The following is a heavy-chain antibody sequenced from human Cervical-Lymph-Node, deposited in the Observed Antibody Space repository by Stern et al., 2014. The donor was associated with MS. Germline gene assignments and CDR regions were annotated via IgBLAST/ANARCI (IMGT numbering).Heavy chain of an antibody. CDR1: GFTFGRHS. V-gene: IGHV3-30-3*01. Sequence: VQLVESGGGVVQPGRSLRLSCATSGFTFGRHSMHWVRQAPGKGLAWVAIISYDGSSQHSADSVKGRFTISRSNSNNTLYLQMNSLRVEDTAMYYCARPAAARYFDYWGQGSQVTVSS. CDR3: ARPAAARYFDY. CDR2: ISYDGSSQ. J-gene: IGHJ4*02. D-gene: IGHD6-25*01.